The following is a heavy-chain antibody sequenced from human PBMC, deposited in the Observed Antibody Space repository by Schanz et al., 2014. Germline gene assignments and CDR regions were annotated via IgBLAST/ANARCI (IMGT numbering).Heavy chain of an antibody. V-gene: IGHV3-23*01. Sequence: EVKLLESGGGLVQPGGSLRLSCAASGFTFATYAMSWVRQAPGKGLEWVAAINGSGNATYYADSVKGRFTISRDNSRNTLFLQMKRLRVEDTAVYYCRLWFGELYYGMDVWGQGTTVTVSS. CDR3: RLWFGELYYGMDV. D-gene: IGHD3-10*01. CDR2: INGSGNAT. CDR1: GFTFATYA. J-gene: IGHJ6*02.